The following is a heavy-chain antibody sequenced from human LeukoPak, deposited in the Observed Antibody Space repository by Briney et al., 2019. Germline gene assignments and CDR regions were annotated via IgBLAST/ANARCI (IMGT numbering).Heavy chain of an antibody. J-gene: IGHJ4*02. CDR3: ARDLTHYDFWSGYYSGGEIDY. CDR1: GFTFSSYG. CDR2: ISYDGSNK. V-gene: IGHV3-30*03. Sequence: QPGGSLRLSCAASGFTFSSYGMHWVRQAPGKGLEWVAVISYDGSNKYYADSVKGRFTISRDNSKNTLYLQMNSLRAEDTAVYYCARDLTHYDFWSGYYSGGEIDYWGQGTLVTVSS. D-gene: IGHD3-3*01.